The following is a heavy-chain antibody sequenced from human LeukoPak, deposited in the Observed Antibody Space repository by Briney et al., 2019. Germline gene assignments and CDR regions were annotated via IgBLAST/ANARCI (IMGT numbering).Heavy chain of an antibody. Sequence: PGGSLRLCCAASGFTFDYYAMHWVRQAPGKGLEWVSLISGDGGTTYYADSVKGRFTISRDNRKKSLYLQMNSLRTEDTALYYCAKDIGGMNYGGQGTLVTVSS. V-gene: IGHV3-43*02. D-gene: IGHD6-25*01. CDR2: ISGDGGTT. CDR1: GFTFDYYA. CDR3: AKDIGGMNY. J-gene: IGHJ4*02.